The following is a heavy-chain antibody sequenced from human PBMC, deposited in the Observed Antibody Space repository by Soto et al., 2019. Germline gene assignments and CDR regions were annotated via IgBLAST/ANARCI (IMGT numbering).Heavy chain of an antibody. V-gene: IGHV3-66*01. CDR2: INRGGSI. D-gene: IGHD2-15*01. Sequence: EVQLVESGGGLVQPGGSLRLSCAVSGFTVSSKYMSWVRQAPGKGLEWVSRINRGGSISYADSVKGRFTISRDNSENTLNLQMSTLGVEDTAVYYCTRDDVHFSGGTCEGIPMDVWGKGTTVTVSS. CDR3: TRDDVHFSGGTCEGIPMDV. J-gene: IGHJ6*03. CDR1: GFTVSSKY.